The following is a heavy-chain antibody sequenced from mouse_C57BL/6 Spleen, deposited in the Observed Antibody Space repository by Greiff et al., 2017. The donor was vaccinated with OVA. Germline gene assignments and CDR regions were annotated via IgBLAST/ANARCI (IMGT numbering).Heavy chain of an antibody. CDR2: INPNNGGT. J-gene: IGHJ4*01. V-gene: IGHV1-26*01. D-gene: IGHD2-4*01. Sequence: EVQLQQSGPELVKPGASVKISCKASGYTFTDYYMNWVKQSHGKSLEWIGDINPNNGGTSYNQKFKGKATLTVDKSSSTAYMELRSLTSEDSAVYYCARWDYDVYYAMDYWGQGTSVTVSS. CDR1: GYTFTDYY. CDR3: ARWDYDVYYAMDY.